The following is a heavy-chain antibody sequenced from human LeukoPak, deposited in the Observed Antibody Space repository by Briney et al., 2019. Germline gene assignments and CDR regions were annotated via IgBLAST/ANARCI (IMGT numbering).Heavy chain of an antibody. CDR1: GFKFDDFA. CDR2: IIWDSSSI. Sequence: SLRLSCAASGFKFDDFAMHWVRQAPGKGLEWVSGIIWDSSSIGYADSVKGRFTVSRDNAKNSLYLQMNSLRAEDTAIYYCAREEFADLALDVWGQGTTVNVSS. J-gene: IGHJ6*02. V-gene: IGHV3-9*01. CDR3: AREEFADLALDV. D-gene: IGHD3-10*01.